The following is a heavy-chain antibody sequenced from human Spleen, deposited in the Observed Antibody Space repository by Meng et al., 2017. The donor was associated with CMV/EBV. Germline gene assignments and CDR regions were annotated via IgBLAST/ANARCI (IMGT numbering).Heavy chain of an antibody. J-gene: IGHJ4*02. D-gene: IGHD1-26*01. Sequence: GESLKISCAASGFTFSNYCMNWVRQAPGKGLEWVSYISSSSSAIYYADSVKGRFTISRDNAKNSLYLQMNSLRAEDTAVYYCAKVEGGSYHYWGQGTLVTVSS. V-gene: IGHV3-48*04. CDR2: ISSSSSAI. CDR3: AKVEGGSYHY. CDR1: GFTFSNYC.